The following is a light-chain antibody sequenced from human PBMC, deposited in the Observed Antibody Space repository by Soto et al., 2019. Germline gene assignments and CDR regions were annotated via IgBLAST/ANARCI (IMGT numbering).Light chain of an antibody. V-gene: IGKV1-12*01. CDR1: QDINKY. CDR2: DAS. Sequence: DIQMTQSPSSLSASEGYRVTITCRASQDINKYLAWYQQIPGKAPKLLIFDASTLQSGVPSRFTARGSGTDFTLTVAGLQPEDAATYYCQQTKGFPLTFGGGTKVDIK. CDR3: QQTKGFPLT. J-gene: IGKJ4*01.